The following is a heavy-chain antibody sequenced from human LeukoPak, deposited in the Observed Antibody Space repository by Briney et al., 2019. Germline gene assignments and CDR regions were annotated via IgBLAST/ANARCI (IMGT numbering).Heavy chain of an antibody. CDR1: GFTFDDYG. V-gene: IGHV3-20*04. D-gene: IGHD6-13*01. CDR2: INWNGGST. CDR3: ARVTPPYSSSPNLDY. J-gene: IGHJ4*02. Sequence: GGSLRLSCAASGFTFDDYGMSWVRQAPGKGLEWVSGINWNGGSTGYADSVKGRFTISRDNAKNSLYLQMNSLRAEDTAVYYCARVTPPYSSSPNLDYWGQGTLVTVSS.